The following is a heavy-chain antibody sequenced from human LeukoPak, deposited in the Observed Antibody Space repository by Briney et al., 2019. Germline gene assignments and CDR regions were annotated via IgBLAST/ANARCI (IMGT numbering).Heavy chain of an antibody. CDR1: GGTFSSYA. V-gene: IGHV1-69*13. J-gene: IGHJ3*02. D-gene: IGHD1-26*01. Sequence: ASVEVSCKASGGTFSSYAIGWVRQGPGQGLEWMGGIIPIFGTANYAQKFQGRVTITADESTSAAYMELSSLRSEDTAVYYCARGPVLGAIVSAFDIWGQGTMVTVSS. CDR3: ARGPVLGAIVSAFDI. CDR2: IIPIFGTA.